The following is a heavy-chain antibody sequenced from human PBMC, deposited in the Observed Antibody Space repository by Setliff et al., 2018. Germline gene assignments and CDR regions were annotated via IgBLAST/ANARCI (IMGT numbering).Heavy chain of an antibody. J-gene: IGHJ4*02. CDR2: ISAYNGNT. CDR3: ARVGVTSTKEYYFDF. V-gene: IGHV1-18*01. Sequence: ASVKVSCKASGYTFISYGISWVRQAPGQGLEWMGWISAYNGNTNYAQSFQGRVTMTTDTSTYTAYMELTSLRSDDTAVFYCARVGVTSTKEYYFDFWGQGTLVPVSS. D-gene: IGHD1-26*01. CDR1: GYTFISYG.